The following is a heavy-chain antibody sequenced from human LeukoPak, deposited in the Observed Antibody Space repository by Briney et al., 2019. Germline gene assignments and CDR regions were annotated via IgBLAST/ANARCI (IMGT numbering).Heavy chain of an antibody. V-gene: IGHV3-9*01. Sequence: GGSLRLSCAASGFTFDDYAMHWVRQASGKGLEWVSGISWNSGSIGYADSVKGRFTISRDNAKNSLYLQMNSLRAEDTAVYYCARDQTPFVWGQGTLVTVSS. CDR3: ARDQTPFV. CDR1: GFTFDDYA. J-gene: IGHJ4*02. CDR2: ISWNSGSI.